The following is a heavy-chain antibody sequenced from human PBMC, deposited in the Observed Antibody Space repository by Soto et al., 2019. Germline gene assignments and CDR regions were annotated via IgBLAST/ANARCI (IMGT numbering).Heavy chain of an antibody. CDR1: GVSISSTSYN. Sequence: SETLSLTCNVSGVSISSTSYNWGWIRQPPGKGLEWIGRIYSSGNTKYNPSLQSRVTMSLDTSNNQFSLRLTSVTAADTAVYYCARGQRFSDWFDPWGQGTLVTVSS. CDR3: ARGQRFSDWFDP. CDR2: IYSSGNT. V-gene: IGHV4-39*07. D-gene: IGHD3-3*01. J-gene: IGHJ5*02.